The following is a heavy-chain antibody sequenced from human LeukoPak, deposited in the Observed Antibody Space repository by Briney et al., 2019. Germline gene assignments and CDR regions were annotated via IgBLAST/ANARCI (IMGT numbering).Heavy chain of an antibody. D-gene: IGHD3-16*01. Sequence: QAGGSLRLSCAVSGFTFSSSWMSWVRQAPGKGLECVADIKEDGSEKYYVDSVKGRFTISRDNAKNSLYLQINSLRAEDTAVYYCARALGVEEWGQGTLVTVSS. J-gene: IGHJ4*02. V-gene: IGHV3-7*01. CDR1: GFTFSSSW. CDR3: ARALGVEE. CDR2: IKEDGSEK.